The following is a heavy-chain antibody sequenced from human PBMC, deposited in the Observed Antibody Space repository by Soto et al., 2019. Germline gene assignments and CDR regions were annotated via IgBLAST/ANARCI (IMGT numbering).Heavy chain of an antibody. D-gene: IGHD2-15*01. J-gene: IGHJ4*02. CDR2: ISSSSSYI. Sequence: EVQLVESGGGLVKPGGSLRLSCAASGFTFSSYSMNWVRQAPGKGLEWVSSISSSSSYIYYSDSVKGRFTISRDNAKNSLYLQMNSLRAEDTAVYYCARVSVVAATFDYWGQGTLVTVSS. CDR3: ARVSVVAATFDY. V-gene: IGHV3-21*01. CDR1: GFTFSSYS.